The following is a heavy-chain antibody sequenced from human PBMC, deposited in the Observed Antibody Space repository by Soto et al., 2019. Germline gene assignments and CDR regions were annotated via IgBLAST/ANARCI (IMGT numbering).Heavy chain of an antibody. CDR3: ARDWPPWLGDFWSGYWYYYYGMDV. V-gene: IGHV3-7*01. J-gene: IGHJ6*02. D-gene: IGHD3-3*01. CDR1: GFTFSSYW. Sequence: GGSLRLSCAASGFTFSSYWMSWVRQAPGKGLEWVANIKQDGSEKYYVDSVKGRFTISRDNAKNSLYLQMNSLRAEDTAVYYCARDWPPWLGDFWSGYWYYYYGMDVWGQGTTVTVSS. CDR2: IKQDGSEK.